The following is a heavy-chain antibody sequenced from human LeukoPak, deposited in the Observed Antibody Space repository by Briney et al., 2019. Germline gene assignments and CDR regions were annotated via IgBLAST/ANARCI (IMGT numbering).Heavy chain of an antibody. J-gene: IGHJ3*02. D-gene: IGHD5-18*01. Sequence: SETLSLTCTVSGGSISSGGYYWSWIRQHPGKGLEWIGYIYYSGSTYYNPSLKSRVTISVDTSKNQFSLKLSSVTAADTAVYYCARLEYSYGAYEAFDIWGQGTMVTVSS. CDR3: ARLEYSYGAYEAFDI. CDR1: GGSISSGGYY. CDR2: IYYSGST. V-gene: IGHV4-31*03.